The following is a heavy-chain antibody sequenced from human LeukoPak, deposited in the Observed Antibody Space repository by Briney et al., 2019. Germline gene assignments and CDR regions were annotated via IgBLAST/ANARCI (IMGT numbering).Heavy chain of an antibody. V-gene: IGHV4-34*01. D-gene: IGHD4-17*01. Sequence: SETLSLTCAVYGGSFSGYYWSWIRQPPGKGLEWIGEINHSGSTNYSPSLKSRVTISVDTSKNQFSLKLSSVTAADTAVYYCVRYGSLYYIDYWGQGTLVTVPS. CDR3: VRYGSLYYIDY. J-gene: IGHJ4*02. CDR1: GGSFSGYY. CDR2: INHSGST.